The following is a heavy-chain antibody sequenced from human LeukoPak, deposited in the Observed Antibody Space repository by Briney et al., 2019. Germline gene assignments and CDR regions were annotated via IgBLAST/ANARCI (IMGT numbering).Heavy chain of an antibody. CDR2: ISPSGDIT. J-gene: IGHJ4*02. D-gene: IGHD1-26*01. V-gene: IGHV3-23*01. CDR1: GFTFSNHG. Sequence: GGSLRLSCAASGFTFSNHGMNWVRQAPGKGLEWVSGISPSGDITYYVDSVKGRFTISRDNSKNTLYLQMNSLKTEDTAVYYCTTLMGATGNWGQGTLVTVSS. CDR3: TTLMGATGN.